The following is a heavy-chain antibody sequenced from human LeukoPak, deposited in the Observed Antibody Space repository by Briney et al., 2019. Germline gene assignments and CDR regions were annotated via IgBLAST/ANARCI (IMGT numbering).Heavy chain of an antibody. CDR2: ISTTRNYI. V-gene: IGHV3-21*06. D-gene: IGHD3-10*01. J-gene: IGHJ5*02. CDR3: ARGIYGSGSSWFDP. CDR1: GVAFSTYS. Sequence: GGSLRLSCEASGVAFSTYSMNWVRQAPGKGLRWGSSISTTRNYIFYAASVKGRFTISRDNAKNSLYLQMNSLRADDTAVYYCARGIYGSGSSWFDPWGQGTLVTVSS.